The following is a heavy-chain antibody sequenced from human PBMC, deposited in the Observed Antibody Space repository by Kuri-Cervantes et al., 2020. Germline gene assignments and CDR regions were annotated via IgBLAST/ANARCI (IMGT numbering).Heavy chain of an antibody. V-gene: IGHV3-30*03. Sequence: GGSLRLSCAASGFTFSSYGMHWVRQAPGKGLEWVAVISYDGSNKYYADSVKGRFTISRDNSKNTLYLQMNSLRAEDTAVYYCARGVGYSNFGRFDPWGQGTLVTVSS. CDR3: ARGVGYSNFGRFDP. CDR1: GFTFSSYG. J-gene: IGHJ5*02. D-gene: IGHD4-11*01. CDR2: ISYDGSNK.